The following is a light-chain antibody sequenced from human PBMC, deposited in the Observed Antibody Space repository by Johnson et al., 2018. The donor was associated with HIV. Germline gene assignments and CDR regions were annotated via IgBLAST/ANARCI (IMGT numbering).Light chain of an antibody. Sequence: QSALTQPPSVSAAPGQKVTISCSGSSSNIGNNYVSWYQQLPGTAPKLLIYENNKRPSGIPDRFSGSKSGTSATLGITGLQTGAEADYYCGTGDSSLSAQYVCGTGTKVTCL. CDR1: SSNIGNNY. J-gene: IGLJ1*01. CDR2: ENN. V-gene: IGLV1-51*02. CDR3: GTGDSSLSAQYV.